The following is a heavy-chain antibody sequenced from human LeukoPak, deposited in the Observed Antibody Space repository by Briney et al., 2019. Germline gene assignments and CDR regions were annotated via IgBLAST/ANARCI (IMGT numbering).Heavy chain of an antibody. J-gene: IGHJ4*02. CDR1: GFTVTSNH. CDR2: ISSDGSHK. Sequence: GGSLRLSCVGSGFTVTSNHMNWVRQAPGKGLEWVAVISSDGSHKYWADSVKGRFTISRDNSKNTVYLQMNSLRAEDTAVYYCAKGSIDWYYFDYWGQGTLVTVSS. CDR3: AKGSIDWYYFDY. V-gene: IGHV3-30*18. D-gene: IGHD3-9*01.